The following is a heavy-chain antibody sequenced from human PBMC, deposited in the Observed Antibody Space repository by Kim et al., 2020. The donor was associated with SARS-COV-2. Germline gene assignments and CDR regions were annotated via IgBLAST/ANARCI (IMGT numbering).Heavy chain of an antibody. CDR1: GYTFTSFY. Sequence: ASVKVSCKASGYTFTSFYMHWVRQAPGQGLEWMGIINPSGGSTSYAQKFQGRVTMTRDTSTSTVYMELSSLRSEDTAVYYCARATFGGPSDYWGQGTLVTVSS. CDR3: ARATFGGPSDY. CDR2: INPSGGST. V-gene: IGHV1-46*01. J-gene: IGHJ4*02. D-gene: IGHD3-16*01.